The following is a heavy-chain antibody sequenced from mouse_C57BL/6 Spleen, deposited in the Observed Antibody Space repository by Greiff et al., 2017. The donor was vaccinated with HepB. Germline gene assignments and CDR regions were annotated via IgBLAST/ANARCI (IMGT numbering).Heavy chain of an antibody. CDR2: INPNNGGT. J-gene: IGHJ1*03. CDR1: GYTFTDYN. V-gene: IGHV1-18*01. CDR3: ARTNYYGSSPVLNV. Sequence: EVQLQQSGPELVKPGASVKIPCKASGYTFTDYNMDWVKQSHGKSLEWIGDINPNNGGTIYNQKFKGKATLTVDKSSSTAYMELRSLTSEDTAVYYCARTNYYGSSPVLNVWGTGTTVTVSS. D-gene: IGHD1-1*01.